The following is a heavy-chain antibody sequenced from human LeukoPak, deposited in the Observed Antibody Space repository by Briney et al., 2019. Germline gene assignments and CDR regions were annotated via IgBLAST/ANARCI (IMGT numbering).Heavy chain of an antibody. CDR1: GYTFTGSY. V-gene: IGHV1-2*02. J-gene: IGHJ4*02. D-gene: IGHD2-2*01. CDR3: ARGGAFCSITTCHEFDH. CDR2: TNPSTGGT. Sequence: GASVKVSCKTSGYTFTGSYLHWVRQVPGQGLEWMGWTNPSTGGTKSAQQFEGRVTMTRDTSNTTGYLELRRLRLDDTATYYCARGGAFCSITTCHEFDHWGQGTLVIVSS.